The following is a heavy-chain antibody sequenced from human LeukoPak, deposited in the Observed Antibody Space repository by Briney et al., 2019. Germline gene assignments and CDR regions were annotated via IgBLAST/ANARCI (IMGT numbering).Heavy chain of an antibody. CDR3: ARDLRRISEY. CDR2: ISGSGGST. D-gene: IGHD3-10*01. Sequence: GGSLRLSCAASGFTFSSYAMSWVRQAPGKGLEWVSAISGSGGSTYYADSLKGRFTISRDNARNSLYLQMNSLRAEDTAVYYCARDLRRISEYWGRGTLVTVSS. CDR1: GFTFSSYA. J-gene: IGHJ4*02. V-gene: IGHV3-23*01.